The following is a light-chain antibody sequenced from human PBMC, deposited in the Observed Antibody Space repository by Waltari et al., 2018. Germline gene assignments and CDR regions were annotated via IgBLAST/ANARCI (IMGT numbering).Light chain of an antibody. CDR3: QQYYDIPWT. Sequence: DIQMTQSPSTLSASVGDRVTITCRASQTISNWLAWCQQKPGKAPKLLIYKASGLESGVPSRFSGSGSGTDFTLTISSLQPEDVAVYYCQQYYDIPWTFGQGTKVESK. J-gene: IGKJ1*01. CDR1: QTISNW. V-gene: IGKV1-5*03. CDR2: KAS.